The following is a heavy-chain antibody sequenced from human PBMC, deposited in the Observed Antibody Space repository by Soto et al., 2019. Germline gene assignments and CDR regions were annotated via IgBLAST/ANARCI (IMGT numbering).Heavy chain of an antibody. CDR1: GVSISSGNW. D-gene: IGHD3-22*01. J-gene: IGHJ4*02. V-gene: IGHV4-4*02. CDR3: ARLVYDSRLNYLYFDH. Sequence: SETLSLTCDVSGVSISSGNWWSWVRQPPGKGLEWSAEVYNDGSANYHPSLESRATISVDRSKNQFSLRLSSVTAADTGKYYCARLVYDSRLNYLYFDHWGQGALVTVSS. CDR2: VYNDGSA.